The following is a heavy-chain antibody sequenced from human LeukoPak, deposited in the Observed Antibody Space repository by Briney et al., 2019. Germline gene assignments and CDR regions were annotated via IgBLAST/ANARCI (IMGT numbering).Heavy chain of an antibody. Sequence: SGTLPLTSAVSGGSITSTNWWSWVRHPPGQGLEWIGEVSLSGLTNYNPSLSSRVIMALDTSKNHLSLNLTSVTAADTAVYYCSRENGAFSPFGYWGQGTLVTVPS. CDR3: SRENGAFSPFGY. CDR1: GGSITSTNW. D-gene: IGHD2-8*01. V-gene: IGHV4-4*02. CDR2: VSLSGLT. J-gene: IGHJ4*02.